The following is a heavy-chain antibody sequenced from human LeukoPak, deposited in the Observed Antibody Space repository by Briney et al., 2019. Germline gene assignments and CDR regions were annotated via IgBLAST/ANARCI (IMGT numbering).Heavy chain of an antibody. CDR3: VTDWPVW. D-gene: IGHD3-16*01. J-gene: IGHJ4*02. Sequence: GGSLRLSCAVSGFSLSAFGMHGARQAPGKGLEGVSYISDRSTNIYYADSVKARFTISRDNAKNSLFLQMNSLRAEDTAVYFCVTDWPVWWGQGTLVTVSS. V-gene: IGHV3-48*01. CDR1: GFSLSAFG. CDR2: ISDRSTNI.